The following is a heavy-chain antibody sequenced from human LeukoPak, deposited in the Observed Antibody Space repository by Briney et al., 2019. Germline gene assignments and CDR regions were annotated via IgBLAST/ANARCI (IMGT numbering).Heavy chain of an antibody. Sequence: GGSPRLSCAPSGFTFSTAWMTWVRQAPGKGLEWLGNINEGGSVTNYVDSVGGRFSISRDNAKNTMYLQMSSLRVEDTAVYYCARDHHFGALDYWGQGTLVTVSS. D-gene: IGHD1-26*01. CDR3: ARDHHFGALDY. J-gene: IGHJ4*02. CDR1: GFTFSTAW. V-gene: IGHV3-7*01. CDR2: INEGGSVT.